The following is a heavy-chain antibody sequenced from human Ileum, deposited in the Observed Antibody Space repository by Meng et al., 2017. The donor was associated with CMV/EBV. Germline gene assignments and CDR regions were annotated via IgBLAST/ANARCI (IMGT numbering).Heavy chain of an antibody. CDR3: ARLILGAASNWFDP. V-gene: IGHV2-5*01. Sequence: SGPTLVKPPQTVTLTCTFSGFSLSTSGVGVGWIRQPPGKTLEWLTLIYYNDDKRYSPSLKSRLTVTKDTSKNQVVLTMTNMDPVDTGTYYCARLILGAASNWFDPWGQGTLVTVSS. D-gene: IGHD3-3*01. CDR2: IYYNDDK. CDR1: GFSLSTSGVG. J-gene: IGHJ5*02.